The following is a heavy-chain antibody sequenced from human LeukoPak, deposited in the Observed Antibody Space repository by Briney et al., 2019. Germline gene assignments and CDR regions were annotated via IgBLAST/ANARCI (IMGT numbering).Heavy chain of an antibody. CDR2: ISGSGGST. CDR3: AKSADFWSGYYRPDANYYYYGMDV. D-gene: IGHD3-3*01. CDR1: GFTFSSYA. V-gene: IGHV3-23*01. Sequence: GGSLRLSCAASGFTFSSYAMSWVRQAPGKGLEWVSAISGSGGSTYYADSVKGRFTISRDNSKNTLYLQMNSLRAEDTAVYCCAKSADFWSGYYRPDANYYYYGMDVWGQGTTVTVSS. J-gene: IGHJ6*02.